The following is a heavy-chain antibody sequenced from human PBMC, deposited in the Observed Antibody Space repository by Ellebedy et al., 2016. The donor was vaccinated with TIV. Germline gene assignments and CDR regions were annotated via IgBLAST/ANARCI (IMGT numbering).Heavy chain of an antibody. J-gene: IGHJ3*02. V-gene: IGHV3-48*04. CDR1: GFTFTPYA. CDR2: ISGSSITL. D-gene: IGHD7-27*01. CDR3: ARDMAWGNERVNDAFDI. Sequence: GESLKISCTASGFTFTPYAMNWVRQAPGKGLEWISYISGSSITLYYSDSVKGRFTISSDNAKNSLYLQMNGLRADDTAVYFCARDMAWGNERVNDAFDIWGHGTLVIVSS.